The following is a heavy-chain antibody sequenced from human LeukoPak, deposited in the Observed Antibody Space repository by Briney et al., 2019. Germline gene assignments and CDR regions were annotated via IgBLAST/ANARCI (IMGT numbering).Heavy chain of an antibody. J-gene: IGHJ4*02. CDR1: GXSISSYY. V-gene: IGHV4-59*01. CDR2: IYYSGNT. CDR3: ARGYSYGSYYFDN. Sequence: SETLSLTCTVSGXSISSYYWSWIRQPPGKGLEWIGYIYYSGNTNYNPSLKSRVTISVGTSKNQFSLKLSSVTAADTAIYYCARGYSYGSYYFDNWGQGTLVTVSS. D-gene: IGHD5-18*01.